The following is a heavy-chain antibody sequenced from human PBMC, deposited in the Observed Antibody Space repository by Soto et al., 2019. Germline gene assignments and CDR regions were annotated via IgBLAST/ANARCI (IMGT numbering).Heavy chain of an antibody. CDR2: IYYTGST. V-gene: IGHV4-61*01. J-gene: IGHJ4*02. D-gene: IGHD2-2*01. CDR3: AREYANSPEAFDF. Sequence: QVQLQESGPGLVKPSETLSLTCTVSGGSVNSDSHNWSWIRQPPGKGLEWIGYIYYTGSTNYNPSLKSRVTGSLDTSRNQFSLKLSSVTAADTAVFYCAREYANSPEAFDFWGQGALVTVS. CDR1: GGSVNSDSHN.